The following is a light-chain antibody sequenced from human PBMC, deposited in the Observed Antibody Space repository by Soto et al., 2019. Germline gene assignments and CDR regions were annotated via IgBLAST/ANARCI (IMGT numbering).Light chain of an antibody. CDR3: QQLNSYPLT. CDR1: QGISSY. J-gene: IGKJ4*01. CDR2: AAS. Sequence: IQLTQSPSFLSASVGDRVTITCRASQGISSYLAWYQQKPGKAPKLLIYAASTLQSGVPSRFSGGGSGTEFTLTISSLQPEDFATYYCQQLNSYPLTFDGGTKVDI. V-gene: IGKV1-9*01.